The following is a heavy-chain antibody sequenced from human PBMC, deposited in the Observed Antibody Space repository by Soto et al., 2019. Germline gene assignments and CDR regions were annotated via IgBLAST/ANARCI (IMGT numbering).Heavy chain of an antibody. Sequence: QVQLVESGGGVVKPGRSLRLSCAASGFTFSSYGMHWGRQAPGKGLEWVGVISYEGSNKYYADSVKGRFTISRDNSKNTLYLQMNSLRAEDTAVYYCAKENGEYCSSTSCYTGYYGMDVWGQGTTVTVSS. CDR3: AKENGEYCSSTSCYTGYYGMDV. D-gene: IGHD2-2*02. V-gene: IGHV3-30*18. CDR1: GFTFSSYG. J-gene: IGHJ6*02. CDR2: ISYEGSNK.